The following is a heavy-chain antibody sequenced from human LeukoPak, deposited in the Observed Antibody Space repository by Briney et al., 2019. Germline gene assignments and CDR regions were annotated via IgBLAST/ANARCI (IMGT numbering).Heavy chain of an antibody. CDR1: GFTFSSYG. D-gene: IGHD5-12*01. CDR3: AKGKWLLFYYYFDY. V-gene: IGHV3-30*18. Sequence: GGSLRLSCAASGFTFSSYGMHWVRQAPGKGLEWVAVISYDGSNKYYADSVKGRFTISRDNSKNTLYLQMNSLRAEDTAVYYCAKGKWLLFYYYFDYWGQGTLVTVSS. CDR2: ISYDGSNK. J-gene: IGHJ4*02.